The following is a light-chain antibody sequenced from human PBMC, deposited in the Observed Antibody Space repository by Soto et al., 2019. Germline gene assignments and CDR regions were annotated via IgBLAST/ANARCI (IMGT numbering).Light chain of an antibody. Sequence: EIVLTQSPGTLSLSPGERATLSCRASQSVTSNYIAWYQQKPGQAPRLLIFGASIRATGIPDRFSGSGSGTDFTLTISRLESEDFAVYYCQQYGSSPFTFGPGTKVDIK. CDR3: QQYGSSPFT. V-gene: IGKV3-20*01. CDR2: GAS. J-gene: IGKJ3*01. CDR1: QSVTSNY.